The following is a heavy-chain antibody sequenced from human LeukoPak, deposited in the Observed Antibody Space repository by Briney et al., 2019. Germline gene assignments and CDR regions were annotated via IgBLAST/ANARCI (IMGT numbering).Heavy chain of an antibody. D-gene: IGHD6-6*01. J-gene: IGHJ3*02. CDR2: ISGNGGST. V-gene: IGHV3-23*01. CDR1: GFTFSSYA. CDR3: AKNRWAARIIIDAFDI. Sequence: GGSLRPSCAASGFTFSSYAMSWVRQAPGKGLEWVSSISGNGGSTYYAVSVQGRFTISRDNSKNTLYLQMNSLKVEDTAVYYCAKNRWAARIIIDAFDIWGRGTMVTVSS.